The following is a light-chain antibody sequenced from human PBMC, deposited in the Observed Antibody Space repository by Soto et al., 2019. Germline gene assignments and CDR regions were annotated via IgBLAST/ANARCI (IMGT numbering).Light chain of an antibody. J-gene: IGKJ2*01. V-gene: IGKV3-11*01. CDR3: QQRSNWPPT. Sequence: EIVLTQSPATLSLSPGERATLSCWASQSVSSYLAWYQQKPGQAPRLLIYDASNRATGIPARLSGSGSGTDFTLTISSLEPEDFAVYYCQQRSNWPPTFGQGTKLEIK. CDR2: DAS. CDR1: QSVSSY.